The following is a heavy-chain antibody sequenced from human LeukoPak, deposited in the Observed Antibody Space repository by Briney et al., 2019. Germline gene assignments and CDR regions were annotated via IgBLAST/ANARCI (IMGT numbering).Heavy chain of an antibody. CDR2: ISGSGGST. Sequence: GGSLRLPCAASGFTFSSYAMSWVRQAPGKGLEWVSAISGSGGSTYYADSVKGRFTISRDNSKNTLYLQMNSLRAEDTAVYYCAKDLLSYYDSSGYYSYFDYWGQGTLVTVSS. D-gene: IGHD3-22*01. CDR3: AKDLLSYYDSSGYYSYFDY. V-gene: IGHV3-23*01. CDR1: GFTFSSYA. J-gene: IGHJ4*02.